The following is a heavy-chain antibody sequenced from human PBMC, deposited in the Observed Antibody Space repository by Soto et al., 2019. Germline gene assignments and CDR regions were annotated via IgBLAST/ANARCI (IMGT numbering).Heavy chain of an antibody. V-gene: IGHV1-69*12. CDR2: IVPIFGTT. J-gene: IGHJ6*02. D-gene: IGHD6-19*01. Sequence: QVQLVQSGAELKKPGSSVKVSCKASGGTFSNYSISWVRQAPGHGLDWMGGIVPIFGTTCYTRKFQDRATFVADDSSATADVEMSRLRSEDKTVDSGARVEAVAGIYNYHGLNGWGQGTAVSLAS. CDR3: ARVEAVAGIYNYHGLNG. CDR1: GGTFSNYS.